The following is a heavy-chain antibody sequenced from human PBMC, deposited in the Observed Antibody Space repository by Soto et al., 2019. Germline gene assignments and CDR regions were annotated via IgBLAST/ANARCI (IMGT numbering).Heavy chain of an antibody. CDR3: ARVLYATMYYFDY. D-gene: IGHD4-17*01. CDR1: GGSISSGGYY. Sequence: KPPETLSLTCPVSGGSISSGGYYWSWIRQHPGKGLEWIGYIYYSGSTYYNPSLKSRVTISVDTSKNQFSLKLSSVTAADTAVYYCARVLYATMYYFDYWGQGTLVTVSS. V-gene: IGHV4-31*03. J-gene: IGHJ4*02. CDR2: IYYSGST.